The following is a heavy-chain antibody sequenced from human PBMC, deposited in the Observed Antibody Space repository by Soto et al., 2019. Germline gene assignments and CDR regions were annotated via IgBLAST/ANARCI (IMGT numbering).Heavy chain of an antibody. D-gene: IGHD2-2*01. CDR3: ARDNALGPCYCSSTSCSPSHPYFGMDV. CDR2: IYTSGST. Sequence: SETLSLTCTVSGGSISSYYWSWIRQPAGKGLEWIGRIYTSGSTNYNPSLKSRVTMSVDTSKNQFSLKLSSVTAADTAVYYCARDNALGPCYCSSTSCSPSHPYFGMDVWGHGTTVTVSS. V-gene: IGHV4-4*07. J-gene: IGHJ6*02. CDR1: GGSISSYY.